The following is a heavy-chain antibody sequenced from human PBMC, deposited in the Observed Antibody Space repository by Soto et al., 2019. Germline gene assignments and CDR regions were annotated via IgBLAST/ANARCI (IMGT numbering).Heavy chain of an antibody. CDR2: IYYSGST. CDR3: ARRWGSAADY. J-gene: IGHJ4*02. D-gene: IGHD2-15*01. CDR1: GGSISSYY. Sequence: QVQLQESGPGLVKPSETLSLTCTVSGGSISSYYWSWIRQPPGKGLEWIGYIYYSGSTNYNPSLKSRDTISVDTSKNQFSLKLSSVTAADTAVYYGARRWGSAADYWGQGTLVTVSS. V-gene: IGHV4-59*08.